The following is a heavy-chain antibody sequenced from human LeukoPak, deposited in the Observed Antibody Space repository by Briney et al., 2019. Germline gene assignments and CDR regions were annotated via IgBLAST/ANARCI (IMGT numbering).Heavy chain of an antibody. CDR3: ARVRILSTRDFDY. V-gene: IGHV1-18*01. CDR2: ISAYNGNT. CDR1: GYTFTNYT. J-gene: IGHJ4*02. Sequence: ASVKVSCKASGYTFTNYTLNWVRQAPGQGLEWMGWISAYNGNTNYAQKLQGRVTMTTDTSTSTAYMELRSLRSDDTAVYYCARVRILSTRDFDYWGQGTLVTVSS. D-gene: IGHD3-9*01.